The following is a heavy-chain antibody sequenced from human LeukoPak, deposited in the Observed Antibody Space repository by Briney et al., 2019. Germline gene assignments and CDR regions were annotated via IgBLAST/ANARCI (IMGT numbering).Heavy chain of an antibody. CDR1: GFTFSSYG. CDR2: IRYDGSNK. D-gene: IGHD3-22*01. J-gene: IGHJ4*02. V-gene: IGHV3-30*02. Sequence: GGSLRLSCAASGFTFSSYGMHWVRQAPGKGLEWVAFIRYDGSNKYYADSVKGRFTVSRDNSKNTLYLQMNSLRAEDTAVYYCAKDQVLYYYDSSGSPPFDYWGQGTLVTVSS. CDR3: AKDQVLYYYDSSGSPPFDY.